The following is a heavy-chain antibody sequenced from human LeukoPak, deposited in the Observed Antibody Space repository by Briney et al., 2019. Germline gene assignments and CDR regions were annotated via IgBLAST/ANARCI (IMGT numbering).Heavy chain of an antibody. CDR3: ARDRMVRGVNDAFDI. Sequence: GGSLRLSCAASGFTFSTYSMNWVRQAPGKGLEWVPYISSTSTTIYYTDSVKGRFTISRDNAKNSLYLQMNSLRDEDTAVYYCARDRMVRGVNDAFDIWGQGTMVTVSS. CDR2: ISSTSTTI. V-gene: IGHV3-48*02. CDR1: GFTFSTYS. D-gene: IGHD3-10*01. J-gene: IGHJ3*02.